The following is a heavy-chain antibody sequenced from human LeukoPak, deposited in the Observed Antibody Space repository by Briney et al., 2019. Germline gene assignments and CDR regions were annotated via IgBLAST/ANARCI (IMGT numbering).Heavy chain of an antibody. V-gene: IGHV3-53*01. J-gene: IGHJ4*02. Sequence: GGSLRLSCAASGFTVSSSYMNWVRQAPGKGLEWVSLIFSGGGTYYADSVKGRFTISRDNSKNTLFLQMNSLRAEDTAVYYCAKVGGYYRNYFDYWGQGTLVTVSS. CDR2: IFSGGGT. CDR1: GFTVSSSY. D-gene: IGHD3-22*01. CDR3: AKVGGYYRNYFDY.